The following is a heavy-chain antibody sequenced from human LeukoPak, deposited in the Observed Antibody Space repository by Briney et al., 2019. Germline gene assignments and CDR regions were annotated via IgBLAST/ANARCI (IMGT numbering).Heavy chain of an antibody. V-gene: IGHV4-39*07. CDR2: IYYTGDT. D-gene: IGHD4-23*01. Sequence: SETLSLTCTVSGGSIISGTHFWSYIRQPPGEGLEWIASIYYTGDTYYNPSLKSRVTMSIDTSKNQFSLTLVSVTAADTAVYYCAGGGNSDSPEFDYWGQGTLVSVSS. J-gene: IGHJ4*02. CDR3: AGGGNSDSPEFDY. CDR1: GGSIISGTHF.